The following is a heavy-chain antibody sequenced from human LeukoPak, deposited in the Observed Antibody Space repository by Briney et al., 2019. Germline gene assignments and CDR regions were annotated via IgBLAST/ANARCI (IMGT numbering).Heavy chain of an antibody. CDR1: GYSFTSYW. Sequence: ESLKISCKGSGYSFTSYWIGWVRQMPGKGLEWMGIIYPGDSDTRYSPSFQGQVTISADKSISTAYLQWSSLKASDTAMYYCARGYYYDSSGSRPRDAFDIWGQGTMVTVSS. CDR2: IYPGDSDT. J-gene: IGHJ3*02. V-gene: IGHV5-51*01. D-gene: IGHD3-22*01. CDR3: ARGYYYDSSGSRPRDAFDI.